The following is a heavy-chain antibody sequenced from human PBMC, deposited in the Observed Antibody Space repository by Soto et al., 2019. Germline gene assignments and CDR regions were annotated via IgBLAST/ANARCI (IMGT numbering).Heavy chain of an antibody. V-gene: IGHV3-21*01. D-gene: IGHD2-2*01. Sequence: EVQLVESGGGLVKPGGSLRLSCAASGFTFSSYSMNWVRQAPGKGLEWVSSISSSSYIYYADSVKGRFTISRDNAKNSLYLQMNSLRAEDTAVYYCARDPPEKDIVVVPAAIDYWGQGTLVTVSS. CDR2: ISSSSYI. J-gene: IGHJ4*02. CDR3: ARDPPEKDIVVVPAAIDY. CDR1: GFTFSSYS.